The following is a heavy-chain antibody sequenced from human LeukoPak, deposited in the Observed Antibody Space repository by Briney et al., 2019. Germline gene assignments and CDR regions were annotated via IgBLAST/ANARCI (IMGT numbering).Heavy chain of an antibody. V-gene: IGHV3-7*03. D-gene: IGHD3-16*01. CDR1: GFTFSSYW. Sequence: GGSLRLSCAASGFTFSSYWMSWVRQAPGKGLEWVANINQDGGEKYCVDSVKGRFTISRDNAKNSLYLQMSNLRAEDTAVYFCARGGGLDVWGQGATVTVSS. CDR2: INQDGGEK. CDR3: ARGGGLDV. J-gene: IGHJ6*02.